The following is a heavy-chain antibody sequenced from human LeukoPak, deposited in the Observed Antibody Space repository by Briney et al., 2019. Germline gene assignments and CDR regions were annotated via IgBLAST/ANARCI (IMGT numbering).Heavy chain of an antibody. V-gene: IGHV4-59*01. CDR3: ARDRGESNSWYFGY. CDR2: IYYSGST. J-gene: IGHJ4*02. D-gene: IGHD6-13*01. CDR1: GGSISSYY. Sequence: PSETLSLTCTVSGGSISSYYWSWLRQPPGKGLEWIGYIYYSGSTNYNPSLKSRVTISVDTSKNQFSLKLSSVTAADTAVYYCARDRGESNSWYFGYWGQGTLVTVSS.